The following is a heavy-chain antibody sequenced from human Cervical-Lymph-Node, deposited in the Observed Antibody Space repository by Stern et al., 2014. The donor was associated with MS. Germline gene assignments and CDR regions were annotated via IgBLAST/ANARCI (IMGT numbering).Heavy chain of an antibody. V-gene: IGHV1-46*03. CDR3: TRVQRERRALDHFDP. D-gene: IGHD1-1*01. J-gene: IGHJ5*02. Sequence: VQLVESGAEVKKPGASVNVSCEASGFSFTTHYMHWIRQAPGAGLEWVGMINPNSGTTSYARQFQGRVIITRATSTSTIYMELTGLRSEDTALYFCTRVQRERRALDHFDPWGQGTLVTVSS. CDR2: INPNSGTT. CDR1: GFSFTTHY.